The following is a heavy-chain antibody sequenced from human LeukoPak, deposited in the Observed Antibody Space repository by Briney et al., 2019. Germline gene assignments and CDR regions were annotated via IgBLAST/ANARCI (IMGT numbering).Heavy chain of an antibody. J-gene: IGHJ4*02. D-gene: IGHD5-18*01. CDR1: GDSISSYY. CDR2: IYYSGGT. Sequence: SETLSLTCTVSGDSISSYYWSWIRQPPGKGLEWIGYIYYSGGTNYNPSLKSRVTISVDTSKNQFSLKLSSVTAADTAVYYCARAGGRGYSYAWDYWGQGTLVTVSS. V-gene: IGHV4-59*08. CDR3: ARAGGRGYSYAWDY.